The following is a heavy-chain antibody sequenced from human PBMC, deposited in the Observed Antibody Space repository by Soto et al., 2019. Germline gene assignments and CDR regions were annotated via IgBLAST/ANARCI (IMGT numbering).Heavy chain of an antibody. V-gene: IGHV3-33*01. D-gene: IGHD3-3*01. CDR3: ARDASYYSLWSGYYPSRNGMDV. CDR1: EFTFSSFG. Sequence: QVQVVESGGGVVQPGRSLRLSCAASEFTFSSFGMHWVHQAPGKGLEWVSLIWYDGSKKSYGDSVKGRFTISRDNSRNTVYLQMNSLRADDTAVYYCARDASYYSLWSGYYPSRNGMDVWGQGTTVTVSS. CDR2: IWYDGSKK. J-gene: IGHJ6*02.